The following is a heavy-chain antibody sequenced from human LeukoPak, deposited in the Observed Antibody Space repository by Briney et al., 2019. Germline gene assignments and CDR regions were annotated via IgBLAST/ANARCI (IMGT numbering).Heavy chain of an antibody. V-gene: IGHV1-18*01. CDR1: GYTFTSYG. CDR2: ISAYNGNT. CDR3: ARVEAAAGNDAFDI. Sequence: ASVKVSCKASGYTFTSYGISWVRQAPGQGLEWMGWISAYNGNTNYAQKLQGRVTMTTDTSTSTAYMELSSLRSEDTAVYYCARVEAAAGNDAFDIWGQGTMVTVSS. J-gene: IGHJ3*02. D-gene: IGHD6-13*01.